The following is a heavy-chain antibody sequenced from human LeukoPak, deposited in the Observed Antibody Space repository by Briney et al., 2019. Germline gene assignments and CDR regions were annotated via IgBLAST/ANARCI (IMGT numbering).Heavy chain of an antibody. Sequence: SETLSLTCTVSGGSISSYYWSWIRQPPGKGLEWIGYIYYSGSTNYNPSLKSRVTISVDTSKNQFSLKLSSVTAADTAVYYCARESGHCSSTSCYSPSYYYYYMDVWGKGTTVTVSS. CDR1: GGSISSYY. V-gene: IGHV4-59*12. CDR3: ARESGHCSSTSCYSPSYYYYYMDV. D-gene: IGHD2-2*02. J-gene: IGHJ6*03. CDR2: IYYSGST.